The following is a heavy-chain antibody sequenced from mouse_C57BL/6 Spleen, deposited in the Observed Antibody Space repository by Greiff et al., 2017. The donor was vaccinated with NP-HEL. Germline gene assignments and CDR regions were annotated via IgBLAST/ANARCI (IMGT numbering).Heavy chain of an antibody. CDR2: IDPETGGT. CDR3: TRGEDGP. V-gene: IGHV1-15*01. CDR1: GYTFTDYE. J-gene: IGHJ3*01. D-gene: IGHD2-3*01. Sequence: VKLQESGAELVRPGASVTLSCKASGYTFTDYEMTWVKQTPVHGLEWIGAIDPETGGTAYNQKFKGKAILTADKSSSTAYMELRILTSEDSAVYYCTRGEDGPWGQGTLVTVSA.